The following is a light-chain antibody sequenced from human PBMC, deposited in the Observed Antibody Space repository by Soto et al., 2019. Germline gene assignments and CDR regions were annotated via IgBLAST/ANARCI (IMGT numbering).Light chain of an antibody. Sequence: EIVLTQSPGTLSLSPGERATLSCRASQSVSSYSAWYQQKPGQAPRLLIYGASRRATGIPDRFSGSGSGTDFTLTISRLEPEDFAVYYCQQYGSSPWTFGQGTKVDIK. J-gene: IGKJ1*01. V-gene: IGKV3-20*01. CDR3: QQYGSSPWT. CDR2: GAS. CDR1: QSVSSY.